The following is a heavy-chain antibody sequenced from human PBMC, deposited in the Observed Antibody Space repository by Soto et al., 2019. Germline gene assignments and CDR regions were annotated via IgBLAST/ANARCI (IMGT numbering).Heavy chain of an antibody. V-gene: IGHV4-61*01. D-gene: IGHD3-22*01. Sequence: PSETLSLTCTVSGGSISSSSYYWSWIRQPPGKGLEWIGYIYYSGSTNYNPSLKSRVTISVDTSKNQFSLKLSSVTAADTAVYYCARMSGYYDSSGYYDYYGMDVWGQGTTVTVSS. J-gene: IGHJ6*02. CDR3: ARMSGYYDSSGYYDYYGMDV. CDR1: GGSISSSSYY. CDR2: IYYSGST.